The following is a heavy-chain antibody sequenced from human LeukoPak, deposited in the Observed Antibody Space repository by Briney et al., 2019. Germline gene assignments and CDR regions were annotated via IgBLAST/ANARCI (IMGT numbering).Heavy chain of an antibody. D-gene: IGHD3-22*01. J-gene: IGHJ6*02. CDR3: ARDRYYYDSSGYYWSPTYYYYGMDV. Sequence: GGSLGLSCAASGFTFSSYAMHWVRQAPGKGLEWVAVISYDGSNKYYADSVKGRFTISRDNSKNTLYLQMNSLRAEDTAVYYCARDRYYYDSSGYYWSPTYYYYGMDVWGQGTTVTVSS. V-gene: IGHV3-30-3*01. CDR2: ISYDGSNK. CDR1: GFTFSSYA.